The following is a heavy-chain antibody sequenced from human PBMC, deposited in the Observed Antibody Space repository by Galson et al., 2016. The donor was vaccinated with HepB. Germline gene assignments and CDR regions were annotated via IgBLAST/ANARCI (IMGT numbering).Heavy chain of an antibody. CDR1: GFASSGYG. J-gene: IGHJ5*02. D-gene: IGHD6-13*01. V-gene: IGHV3-33*01. CDR3: ARDLGGSSWFFIWDL. CDR2: SWSDGNNK. Sequence: SLRLSCAASGFASSGYGMHWVRQAPGKGLEWVAVSWSDGNNKDYADSVKGRFTISRDNSNNTVDLQMNSLSGDDTAVYYCARDLGGSSWFFIWDLWGPGTLVTVSS.